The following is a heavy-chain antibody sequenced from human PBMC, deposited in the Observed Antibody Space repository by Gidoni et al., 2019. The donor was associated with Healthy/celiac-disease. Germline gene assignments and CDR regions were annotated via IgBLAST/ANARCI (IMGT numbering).Heavy chain of an antibody. D-gene: IGHD2-21*02. CDR3: TLTYCGGDCYYAFDI. J-gene: IGHJ3*02. Sequence: EVQLVESGGGLVQPGRSLRLSCTASGFTFGDSAMSWFRQAPGKGLEWVGFIRSKAYGGTTEYAASVKGRFTISREDSKSIAYLQMNSLKTEDTAVYYCTLTYCGGDCYYAFDIWGQGTMVTVSS. CDR1: GFTFGDSA. V-gene: IGHV3-49*03. CDR2: IRSKAYGGTT.